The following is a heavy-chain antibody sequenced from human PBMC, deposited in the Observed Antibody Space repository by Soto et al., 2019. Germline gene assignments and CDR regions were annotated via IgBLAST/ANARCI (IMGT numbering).Heavy chain of an antibody. V-gene: IGHV1-3*01. CDR1: GYTFTSYA. CDR3: ARDPLGLAAGYYYYMDV. Sequence: ASVKVSCKASGYTFTSYAMHWVRQAPGQRLEWMGWINAGNGNTKYSQKFQGGVTITRDTSASTAYMELSSLRSEDTAVYYCARDPLGLAAGYYYYMDVWGKGITVTLS. J-gene: IGHJ6*03. CDR2: INAGNGNT. D-gene: IGHD1-7*01.